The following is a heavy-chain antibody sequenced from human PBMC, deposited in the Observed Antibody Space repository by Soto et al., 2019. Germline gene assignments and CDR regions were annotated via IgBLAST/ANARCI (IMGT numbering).Heavy chain of an antibody. CDR1: GGTFSSYA. D-gene: IGHD6-13*01. V-gene: IGHV1-69*06. CDR2: IIPIFGTA. CDR3: AREPYSSSWKNWFDP. J-gene: IGHJ5*02. Sequence: SVKVSCKASGGTFSSYAISWVRQAPGQGLEWMGGIIPIFGTANYAQKFQGRVTITADKSTSTAYMELSSLRSEDAAVYYCAREPYSSSWKNWFDPWGQGTLVTVSS.